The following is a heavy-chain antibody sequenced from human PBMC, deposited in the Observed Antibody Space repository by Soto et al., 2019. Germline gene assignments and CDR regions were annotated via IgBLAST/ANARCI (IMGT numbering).Heavy chain of an antibody. D-gene: IGHD3-16*01. CDR2: IYYSRST. CDR3: ARDRGGGPYYYGMDV. V-gene: IGHV4-59*01. CDR1: GGSIRSSY. Sequence: SENLAITCTVSGGSIRSSYWSWIRHPPGKGLEWIGDIYYSRSTNYNPSLKSRGTISVDTSKNQFSLKLSSVTAADTAVYYCARDRGGGPYYYGMDVLGQGTTVT. J-gene: IGHJ6*02.